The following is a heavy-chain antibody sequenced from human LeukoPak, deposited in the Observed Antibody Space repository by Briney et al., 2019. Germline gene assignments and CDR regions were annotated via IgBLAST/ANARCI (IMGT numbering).Heavy chain of an antibody. CDR1: GGSISSYY. J-gene: IGHJ4*02. Sequence: SETLSLTCTVSGGSISSYYWSWIRQPPGKGLEWIGYIYYSGSTNYNPSLKSRVTISVDTSKNQFSLKLSSVTAADTAVYYCARDSPSGSYFDYWGQGTLVTVPS. CDR2: IYYSGST. CDR3: ARDSPSGSYFDY. D-gene: IGHD1-26*01. V-gene: IGHV4-59*01.